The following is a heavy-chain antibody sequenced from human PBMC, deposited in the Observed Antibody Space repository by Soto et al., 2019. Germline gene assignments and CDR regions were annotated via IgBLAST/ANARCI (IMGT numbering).Heavy chain of an antibody. J-gene: IGHJ6*02. D-gene: IGHD3-16*01. V-gene: IGHV4-30-4*01. Sequence: PSETLSLTCTVSGGSISSGEYDWSWIRQPPGKGLEWIGYIYYSGSTYYNPSLKSRVTISVDTSKNQCYLKLSAVTAADTAVYHCASVRAGGAELGQYCYFGMDVWGQGTTVTVSS. CDR3: ASVRAGGAELGQYCYFGMDV. CDR2: IYYSGST. CDR1: GGSISSGEYD.